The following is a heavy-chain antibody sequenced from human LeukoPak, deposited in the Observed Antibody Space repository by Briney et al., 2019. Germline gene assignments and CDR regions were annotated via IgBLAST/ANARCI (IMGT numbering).Heavy chain of an antibody. CDR2: INPSGGST. CDR3: ARGAPVRSGSRYYYYYMDV. CDR1: GYTFTNYY. V-gene: IGHV1-46*01. Sequence: ASVTVSCKASGYTFTNYYMHWVRQAPGEGLEWMGIINPSGGSTSYAQKFQGRVTMTRDMSTSTVYMELSSLRSEDTAVYYCARGAPVRSGSRYYYYYMDVWGKGTTVTISS. J-gene: IGHJ6*03. D-gene: IGHD3-10*01.